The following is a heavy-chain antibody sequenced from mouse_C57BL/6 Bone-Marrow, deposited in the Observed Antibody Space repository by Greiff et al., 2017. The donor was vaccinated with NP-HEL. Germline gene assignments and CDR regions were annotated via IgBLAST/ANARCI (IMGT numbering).Heavy chain of an antibody. J-gene: IGHJ3*01. CDR1: GYTFTSYG. V-gene: IGHV1-81*01. CDR2: IYPRSGNT. D-gene: IGHD2-4*01. Sequence: QVQLQQSGAELARPGASVKLSCKASGYTFTSYGISWVKQRTGQGLEWIGEIYPRSGNTYYNEKFKGKATLTADKYSSTAYMELRSLTSEDSAVYFCARDDYDLFAYWGQGTLVTVSA. CDR3: ARDDYDLFAY.